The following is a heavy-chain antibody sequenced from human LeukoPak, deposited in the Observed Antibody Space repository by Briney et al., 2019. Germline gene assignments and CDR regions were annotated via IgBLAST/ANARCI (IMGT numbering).Heavy chain of an antibody. CDR3: ARVDGRGRRYFDCLLY. CDR1: GYTFTSYA. Sequence: ASVKVSCKASGYTFTSYAMHWVRQAPGQRLEWMGWINAGNGNTKYSQKFQGRVTITRDTSASTAYMELSSLRSEDTAVYYCARVDGRGRRYFDCLLYWGQGTLVTVSS. V-gene: IGHV1-3*01. CDR2: INAGNGNT. J-gene: IGHJ4*02. D-gene: IGHD3-9*01.